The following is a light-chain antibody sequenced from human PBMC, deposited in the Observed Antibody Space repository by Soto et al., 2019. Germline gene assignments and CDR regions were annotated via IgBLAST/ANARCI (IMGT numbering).Light chain of an antibody. CDR1: SSNIGAGYD. CDR2: GNS. V-gene: IGLV1-40*01. J-gene: IGLJ1*01. CDR3: QSYDSSLSVYV. Sequence: QSVLTQPPSVSGAPGQRVTISCTGSSSNIGAGYDVHWYQQLPGTAPKLLIYGNSNRPSGVPDRFSGSKSGTSVSLAITGLQAEDEADYYCQSYDSSLSVYVFGTGTKLTVL.